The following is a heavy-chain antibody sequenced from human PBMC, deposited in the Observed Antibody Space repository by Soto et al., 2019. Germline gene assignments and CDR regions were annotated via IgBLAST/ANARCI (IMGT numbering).Heavy chain of an antibody. Sequence: QVQLVQSGGELKKPGASVKVSCKASGYTFTNYAISWVRQAPGRGLEWMGWVNTYNGNPNYAQIFQGRVTMTTDTSTGTAHMELRSLKSDDSAIYYCARDSQYSTSWQRFDSWGQGTLVTVSS. CDR1: GYTFTNYA. D-gene: IGHD6-13*01. J-gene: IGHJ4*02. CDR3: ARDSQYSTSWQRFDS. V-gene: IGHV1-18*01. CDR2: VNTYNGNP.